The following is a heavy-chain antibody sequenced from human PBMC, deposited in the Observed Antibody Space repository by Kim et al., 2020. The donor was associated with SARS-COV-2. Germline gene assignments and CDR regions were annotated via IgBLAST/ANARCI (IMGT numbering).Heavy chain of an antibody. Sequence: AETLSLTCTVSGGSISSSSYYWGWIRQPPGKGLEWIGSIYYSGSTYYNPSLMSRVNISVDTSKNQFSLMLSSVTAADTAVYYCASQGGYYGSGSYYFDYWGQGTLVTVYS. CDR3: ASQGGYYGSGSYYFDY. D-gene: IGHD3-10*01. J-gene: IGHJ4*02. V-gene: IGHV4-39*01. CDR1: GGSISSSSYY. CDR2: IYYSGST.